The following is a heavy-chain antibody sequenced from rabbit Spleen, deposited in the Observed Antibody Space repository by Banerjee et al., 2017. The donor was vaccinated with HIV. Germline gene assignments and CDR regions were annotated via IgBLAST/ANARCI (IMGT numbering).Heavy chain of an antibody. V-gene: IGHV1S40*01. Sequence: LVESGGDLVQPGASLTLTCTASGVSFNNYNFMCWVRQAPGKGLEWIACIDTGSSGFTYFATWAKGRFTCSKTSSTTVTLQMTRLTAADTATYFCARDTSSSFSSYGMDLWGPGHPRHRL. CDR1: GVSFNNYNF. J-gene: IGHJ6*01. CDR3: ARDTSSSFSSYGMDL. CDR2: IDTGSSGFT. D-gene: IGHD1-1*01.